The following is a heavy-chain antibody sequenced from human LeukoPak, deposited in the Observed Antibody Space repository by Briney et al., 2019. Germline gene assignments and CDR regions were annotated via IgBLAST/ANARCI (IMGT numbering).Heavy chain of an antibody. D-gene: IGHD3-22*01. Sequence: GGSLRLSCAASGFTFSHYGMTWVRQSPGKGLEWVSTVNGDSSRTRYADSMKGRFTVSRDNSEKTLFLQMNNLRTEDTALYYCAKSYYFDISAYDYFDYWGQGSLVTVSS. V-gene: IGHV3-23*01. CDR2: VNGDSSRT. CDR1: GFTFSHYG. CDR3: AKSYYFDISAYDYFDY. J-gene: IGHJ4*02.